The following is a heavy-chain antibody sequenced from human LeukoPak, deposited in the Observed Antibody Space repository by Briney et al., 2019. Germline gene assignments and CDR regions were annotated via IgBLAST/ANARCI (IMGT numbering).Heavy chain of an antibody. CDR2: TSSSGGSA. Sequence: PGGSLRLSCAASGFTFINAGMSWVRQAPGKGLEWVSGTSSSGGSANYAASVKGRCTISRDNSKNTLYLQMNSLRAEDTAIYYCAKGRYYMDVWGKGTTVTVSS. V-gene: IGHV3-23*01. CDR3: AKGRYYMDV. CDR1: GFTFINAG. J-gene: IGHJ6*03.